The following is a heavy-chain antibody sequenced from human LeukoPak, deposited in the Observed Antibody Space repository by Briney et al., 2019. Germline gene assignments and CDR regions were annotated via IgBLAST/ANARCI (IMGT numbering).Heavy chain of an antibody. J-gene: IGHJ4*02. V-gene: IGHV3-23*01. D-gene: IGHD1-14*01. CDR2: VSCSGGST. Sequence: GGSLRLSCSASGFTFSTYAMSWVRQAPGKGLEWVSAVSCSGGSTYYADSVKGRFTISRDNSRNTVYLQMNSLRGEDTAVYYCSKGWTCEGTLWHDYWGQGTLVPVSS. CDR1: GFTFSTYA. CDR3: SKGWTCEGTLWHDY.